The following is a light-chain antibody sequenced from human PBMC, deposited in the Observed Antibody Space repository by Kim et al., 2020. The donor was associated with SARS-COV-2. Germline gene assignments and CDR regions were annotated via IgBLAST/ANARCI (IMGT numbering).Light chain of an antibody. V-gene: IGKV3-11*01. CDR1: QSVGSS. Sequence: EIVLTQSPGTLSLSPGERATLSCRASQSVGSSFAWYQQKPGQAPRLLIYDAFSRATGIPARFSGSGSGTDFTLTISSLEPEDFAVYYCQQRGNWPMTFGQGTKVDIK. CDR2: DAF. J-gene: IGKJ1*01. CDR3: QQRGNWPMT.